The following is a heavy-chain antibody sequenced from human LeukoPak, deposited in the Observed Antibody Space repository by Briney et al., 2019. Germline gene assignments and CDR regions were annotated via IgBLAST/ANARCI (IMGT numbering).Heavy chain of an antibody. D-gene: IGHD2-15*01. CDR1: GGSINSYY. CDR3: ARGQYCSCCSCYWNPFDY. J-gene: IGHJ4*02. V-gene: IGHV4-34*01. CDR2: INHSGST. Sequence: PSETLSLTCTVSGGSINSYYWSWLRQPPGRGLEWIGEINHSGSTNYNPSLKSRVTISVDTSKNQFSLKLSSVTAADTAVYYCARGQYCSCCSCYWNPFDYWGQGTLVTVSS.